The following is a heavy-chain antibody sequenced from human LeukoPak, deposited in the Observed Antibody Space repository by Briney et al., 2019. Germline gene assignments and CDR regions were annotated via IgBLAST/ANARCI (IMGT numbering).Heavy chain of an antibody. CDR3: ARVFSFPRLGWFGAAEEGVDY. V-gene: IGHV4-4*07. CDR2: IYTGGST. J-gene: IGHJ4*02. D-gene: IGHD3-10*01. Sequence: SETLSLTCTVSGGSISSYYWSWIRQPAGKGLEWIGRIYTGGSTNYNPSLKSRVTMSVDTSKNQFSLKLSSVTAADTAVYYCARVFSFPRLGWFGAAEEGVDYWGQGTLVTVSS. CDR1: GGSISSYY.